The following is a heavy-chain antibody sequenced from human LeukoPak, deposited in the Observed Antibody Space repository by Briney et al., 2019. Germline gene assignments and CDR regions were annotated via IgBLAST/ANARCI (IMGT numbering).Heavy chain of an antibody. J-gene: IGHJ4*02. CDR1: GYSISSGYY. CDR2: IYHSGST. Sequence: SETLSLTCTVSGYSISSGYYWGWIRQPPGQGLEWIGSIYHSGSTFYNPSLKSRVTISVDTSKNQFSLKLSSVTAADTAVYYCARRASGSYEYFDYWGQGTLVTVSS. V-gene: IGHV4-38-2*02. D-gene: IGHD1-26*01. CDR3: ARRASGSYEYFDY.